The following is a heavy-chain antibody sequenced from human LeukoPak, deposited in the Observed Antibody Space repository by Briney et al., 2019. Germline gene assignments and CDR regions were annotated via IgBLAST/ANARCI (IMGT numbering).Heavy chain of an antibody. CDR1: GGSFSGYY. CDR3: ARRPISTGIDY. J-gene: IGHJ4*02. V-gene: IGHV4-34*01. D-gene: IGHD1-1*01. CDR2: INHSGST. Sequence: PSETLSLTCAVYGGSFSGYYWSWIRQPPGKGLEWIGEINHSGSTNYNPSLKSRVTISVDTSKNQFSLKLSSVTAADTAVYYCARRPISTGIDYWGQGTLVTVSS.